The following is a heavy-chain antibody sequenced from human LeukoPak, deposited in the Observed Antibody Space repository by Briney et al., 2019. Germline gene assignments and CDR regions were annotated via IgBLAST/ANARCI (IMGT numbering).Heavy chain of an antibody. Sequence: GESLKISCKGSGYSITSYWIGWVRQMPGKGLEWMGIIYPGDSDTRYSPSFQGQVTISADKSISTAYLQWSSLKASDTAMYYCASPGIAAAGTGFLGAFDIWGQGTMVTVSS. CDR3: ASPGIAAAGTGFLGAFDI. D-gene: IGHD6-13*01. J-gene: IGHJ3*02. CDR1: GYSITSYW. CDR2: IYPGDSDT. V-gene: IGHV5-51*01.